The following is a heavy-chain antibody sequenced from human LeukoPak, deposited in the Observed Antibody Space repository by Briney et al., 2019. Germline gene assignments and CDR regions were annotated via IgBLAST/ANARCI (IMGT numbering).Heavy chain of an antibody. Sequence: SETLSLTCIVSGYSISSNYYWAWIRQPPGKGLEWIGSIYHPVDTSYNPSLKSRITMSVDTSKNQFSLKMNSMTAADTAVYYCARERAAGNPSHFDYWGQGSLVTVSS. CDR3: ARERAAGNPSHFDY. V-gene: IGHV4-38-2*02. D-gene: IGHD6-13*01. CDR1: GYSISSNYY. J-gene: IGHJ4*02. CDR2: IYHPVDT.